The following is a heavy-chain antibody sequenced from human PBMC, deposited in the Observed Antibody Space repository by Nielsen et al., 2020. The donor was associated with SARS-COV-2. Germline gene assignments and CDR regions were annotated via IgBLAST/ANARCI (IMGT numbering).Heavy chain of an antibody. CDR3: AKGWSGGSYQMDV. J-gene: IGHJ6*02. D-gene: IGHD1-26*01. Sequence: GESLKISCVASGITFSTYAMSWVRQAPGKGLEWVSAIAYDGGGPSYTVSVKGRFTISRDNSRNTLYLQMSSLRVEDTAVYYCAKGWSGGSYQMDVWGQGTTVTVSS. CDR2: IAYDGGGP. V-gene: IGHV3-23*01. CDR1: GITFSTYA.